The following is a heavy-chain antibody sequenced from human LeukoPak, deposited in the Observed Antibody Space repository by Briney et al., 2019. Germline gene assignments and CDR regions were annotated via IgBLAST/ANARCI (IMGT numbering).Heavy chain of an antibody. CDR2: IGTSGGVI. V-gene: IGHV3-48*03. CDR1: GFTFSNYE. D-gene: IGHD3-10*02. CDR3: TREAIVLGVFLDY. Sequence: GGSLRPSCAASGFTFSNYEMNWVRQAPGKGLECLSYIGTSGGVIQYADSVKGRFTTSRDKAKNSLYVQMNRLRAEDTVLYYCTREAIVLGVFLDYWGQGILVPVSS. J-gene: IGHJ4*02.